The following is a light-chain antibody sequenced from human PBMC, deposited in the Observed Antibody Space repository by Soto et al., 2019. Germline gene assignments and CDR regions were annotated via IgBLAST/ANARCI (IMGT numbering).Light chain of an antibody. CDR3: TSWTTSTTMI. V-gene: IGLV2-14*03. CDR1: SSDIGAYNF. Sequence: QSVLTQPASVSASPGQSITISCTGTSSDIGAYNFVSWYQQHPGKAPKLMLYDVNIRPSGVSNRFSGSKSGNTASLTISGLQAEDEADYYCTSWTTSTTMIFGGGTQLTVL. CDR2: DVN. J-gene: IGLJ2*01.